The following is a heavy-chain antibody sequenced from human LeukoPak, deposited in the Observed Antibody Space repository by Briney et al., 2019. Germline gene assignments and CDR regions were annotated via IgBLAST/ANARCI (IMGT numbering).Heavy chain of an antibody. Sequence: PGGSLRLSCAASGFAFSSYSMNWVRQAPGKGLEWVSSISGTSTYIYFANSLKGRFSISRDNAKNTLYLQINSLRAEDTAVYYCARESGRYGFDIWGQGTMVTVSS. V-gene: IGHV3-21*01. J-gene: IGHJ3*02. D-gene: IGHD6-25*01. CDR1: GFAFSSYS. CDR2: ISGTSTYI. CDR3: ARESGRYGFDI.